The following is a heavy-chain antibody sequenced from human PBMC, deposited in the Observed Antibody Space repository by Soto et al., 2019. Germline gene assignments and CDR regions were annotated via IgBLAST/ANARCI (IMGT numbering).Heavy chain of an antibody. CDR2: IIPIFGTA. Sequence: QVQLVQSGAEVNKPGSSVKVSCKASGGTFSSYAISWVRQAPGQGLDWLGGIIPIFGTANYAQKFQGRVTITAEESTSTAYMEMSSLSNEDTGVYYCARSGSSIASRHYWFDPWGQGNLVTVSS. CDR3: ARSGSSIASRHYWFDP. CDR1: GGTFSSYA. J-gene: IGHJ5*02. D-gene: IGHD6-6*01. V-gene: IGHV1-69*01.